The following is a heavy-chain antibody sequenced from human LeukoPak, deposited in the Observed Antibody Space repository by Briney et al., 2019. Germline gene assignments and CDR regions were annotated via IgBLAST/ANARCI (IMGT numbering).Heavy chain of an antibody. CDR1: GYSISDGYY. D-gene: IGHD1-7*01. V-gene: IGHV4-38-2*02. Sequence: SETLSLTCTVSGYSISDGYYRGWIRQPPGKGLERIGNIYRSGSTYYTPSLTSRVTISMDTSKNQFSLNLSSVTAADTAVYYCARDNYIPDYWGQGIPVTVSS. CDR3: ARDNYIPDY. J-gene: IGHJ4*02. CDR2: IYRSGST.